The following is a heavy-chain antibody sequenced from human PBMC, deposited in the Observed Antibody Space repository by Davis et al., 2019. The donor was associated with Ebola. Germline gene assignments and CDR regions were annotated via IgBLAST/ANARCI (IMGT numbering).Heavy chain of an antibody. CDR2: ISAYNGNT. CDR3: ARVSSPYYYYGMDV. D-gene: IGHD6-13*01. J-gene: IGHJ6*02. CDR1: GCTFSSYA. Sequence: ASVKVSCKASGCTFSSYAISWVRQAPGQGLEWMGWISAYNGNTNYAQKLQGRVTMTPDTSTSTAYMELRSLRSDDTAVYYCARVSSPYYYYGMDVWGQGTTVTVSS. V-gene: IGHV1-18*01.